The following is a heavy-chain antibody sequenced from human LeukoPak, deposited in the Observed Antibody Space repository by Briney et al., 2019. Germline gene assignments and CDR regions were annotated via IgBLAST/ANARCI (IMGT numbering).Heavy chain of an antibody. J-gene: IGHJ4*02. CDR3: ARDRTAVAAMYYFDY. Sequence: GGSLRLSCAASEFIFSSYVMSWVRQAPGKGLEWVANIKQDGSSKYYVDSVKGRFTISRDNTKNSLYLQMNSLRAEDTAVYYCARDRTAVAAMYYFDYWGQGTLVTVSS. CDR2: IKQDGSSK. CDR1: EFIFSSYV. V-gene: IGHV3-7*01. D-gene: IGHD6-19*01.